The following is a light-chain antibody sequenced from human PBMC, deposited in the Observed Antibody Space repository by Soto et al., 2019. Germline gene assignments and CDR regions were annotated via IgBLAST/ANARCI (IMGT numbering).Light chain of an antibody. Sequence: QSALTQPASVSGSPRQSITISCTGASSDVGSYTYVSWYQQHPGKAPKLMIYEVNNRPSGVSNRFSGSKSGNTASLTISGLQAEDEADYYCCSYSGSTTAFVFGTGTKVTVL. CDR3: CSYSGSTTAFV. V-gene: IGLV2-14*01. CDR2: EVN. J-gene: IGLJ1*01. CDR1: SSDVGSYTY.